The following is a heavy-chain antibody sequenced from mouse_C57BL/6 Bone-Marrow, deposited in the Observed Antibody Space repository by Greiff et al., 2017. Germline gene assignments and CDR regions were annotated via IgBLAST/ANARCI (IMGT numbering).Heavy chain of an antibody. V-gene: IGHV1-55*01. D-gene: IGHD2-12*01. CDR3: ASAIDYGYYVWFAY. CDR1: GYTFTSYW. Sequence: QVQLQQPGAELVKPGASVKMSCKASGYTFTSYWITWVKQRPGQGLEWIGDIYPGSGSTNYNEKFKSKATLTVDTSSSTAYMELRSLTSEDSAVXFCASAIDYGYYVWFAYWGQGTLVTVSA. CDR2: IYPGSGST. J-gene: IGHJ3*01.